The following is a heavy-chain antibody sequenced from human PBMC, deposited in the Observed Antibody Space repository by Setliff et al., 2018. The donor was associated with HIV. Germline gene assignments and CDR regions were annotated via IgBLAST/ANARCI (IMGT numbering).Heavy chain of an antibody. CDR3: ARLKPPYCSSRSCYWGAFDI. CDR1: GDSISNGAYF. Sequence: PSETLSLTCSVSGDSISNGAYFWAWIRQRPGKGLEWIGYISSSGNTYSNPSLKNRLIISMDTSKNQFSLKLTAVTAADTAVYYCARLKPPYCSSRSCYWGAFDIWGQGAMVTVSS. CDR2: ISSSGNT. D-gene: IGHD2-2*01. V-gene: IGHV4-31*03. J-gene: IGHJ3*02.